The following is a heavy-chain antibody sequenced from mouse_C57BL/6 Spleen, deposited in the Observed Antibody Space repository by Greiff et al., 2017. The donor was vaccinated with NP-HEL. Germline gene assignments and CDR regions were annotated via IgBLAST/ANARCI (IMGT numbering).Heavy chain of an antibody. CDR1: GLSLTSYA. CDR2: ICTGGGT. V-gene: IGHV2-9-1*01. Sequence: QVQLKESGPGLVAPSQSLSITCPVSGLSLTSYAISWVRQPPGKGLEWLGVICTGGGTTYNSALKSSLSISNDNSKSQVFLKMNSLQTDDTARYYCARMNYDYDGFADWGQGTLVTVSA. CDR3: ARMNYDYDGFAD. D-gene: IGHD2-4*01. J-gene: IGHJ3*01.